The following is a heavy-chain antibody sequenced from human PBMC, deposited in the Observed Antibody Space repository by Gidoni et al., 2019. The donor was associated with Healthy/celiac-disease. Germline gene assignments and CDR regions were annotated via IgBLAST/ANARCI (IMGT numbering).Heavy chain of an antibody. CDR2: IYWNDDK. D-gene: IGHD3-3*01. CDR3: AHRDYDFWSGYLDY. CDR1: GFSLSTSGVG. V-gene: IGHV2-5*01. Sequence: QITLKESGPTLVKPTQTLTLTCTFSGFSLSTSGVGVGWIRQPPGKALEWLALIYWNDDKRYSPSLKSRLTITKDTSKNQVVLTMTNMDPVDTATYYCAHRDYDFWSGYLDYWGQGTLVTVSS. J-gene: IGHJ4*02.